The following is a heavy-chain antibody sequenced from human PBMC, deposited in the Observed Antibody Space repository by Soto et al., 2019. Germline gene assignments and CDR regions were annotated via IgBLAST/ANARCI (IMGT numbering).Heavy chain of an antibody. D-gene: IGHD1-26*01. Sequence: LRLSCAASGFTFSGYAMSWVRQAPGKGLEWVSAFSASGGGSYYADSVVGRFSISRDNSKNTLYLQMNSLRAEDTAVYYCAKSFTPLPGSLMGVLYFDLWGLGTLVTVSS. CDR1: GFTFSGYA. J-gene: IGHJ4*02. V-gene: IGHV3-23*01. CDR3: AKSFTPLPGSLMGVLYFDL. CDR2: FSASGGGS.